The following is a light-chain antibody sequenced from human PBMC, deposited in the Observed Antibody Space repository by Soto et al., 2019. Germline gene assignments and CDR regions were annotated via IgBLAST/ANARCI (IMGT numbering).Light chain of an antibody. V-gene: IGKV1-5*03. CDR2: KAS. J-gene: IGKJ4*01. CDR3: QQLSRYPLT. Sequence: DIQMTQSPSTLSGSVGDRVTITGRASQTISSWLAWYQQKPGKAPKLLIYKASTLKSGVPSRFSGSGSGTEFTLTISSLQPDDFATYYCQQLSRYPLTFGGGTKVDI. CDR1: QTISSW.